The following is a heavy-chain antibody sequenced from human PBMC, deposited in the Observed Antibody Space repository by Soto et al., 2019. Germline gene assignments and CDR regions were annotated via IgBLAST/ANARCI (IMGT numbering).Heavy chain of an antibody. D-gene: IGHD6-13*01. V-gene: IGHV3-33*01. CDR2: IWYDGSNK. J-gene: IGHJ5*02. CDR1: GFTFSSYG. Sequence: QVQLVESGGGVVQPGRSLRLSCAASGFTFSSYGMHWVRQAPGKGLEWVAVIWYDGSNKYYADSVKGRFTISRDNSKKTLYLQMNSLRAEDTAVYYCARDQRVSSSTLWFDPWGQGTLVTVSS. CDR3: ARDQRVSSSTLWFDP.